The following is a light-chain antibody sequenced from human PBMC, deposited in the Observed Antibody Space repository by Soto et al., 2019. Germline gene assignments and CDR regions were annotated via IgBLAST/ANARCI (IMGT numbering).Light chain of an antibody. J-gene: IGLJ3*02. CDR1: SSDIGTYNS. V-gene: IGLV2-14*01. CDR2: EVI. Sequence: QSAPTQPASVSGSPGQSITISCTGTSSDIGTYNSVSWYQHHPGKAPKLLIFEVIDRPSGVSDRFSGSKSGNTASLTISGLQPEDEADYYCCSYTSTYTLVFGGGTKLTVL. CDR3: CSYTSTYTLV.